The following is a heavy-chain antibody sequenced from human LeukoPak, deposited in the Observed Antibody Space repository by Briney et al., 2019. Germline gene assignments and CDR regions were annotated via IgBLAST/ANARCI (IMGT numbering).Heavy chain of an antibody. CDR2: MNPKSGNT. V-gene: IGHV1-8*01. CDR3: ARGHYFTNGGCNRVYMRYYDYMDV. J-gene: IGHJ6*03. CDR1: GYTFTIYD. Sequence: ASVNVSYKASGYTFTIYDINWVRQATGQGREWMGWMNPKSGNTGYAQKFQGRVTMTRKTSISTAYMKLSSLRSEDTAVYYCARGHYFTNGGCNRVYMRYYDYMDVWGKGTTVTVSS. D-gene: IGHD2-8*01.